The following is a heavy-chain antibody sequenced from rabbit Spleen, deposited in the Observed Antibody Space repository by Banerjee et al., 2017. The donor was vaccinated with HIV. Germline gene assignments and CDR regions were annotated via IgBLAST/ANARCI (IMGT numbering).Heavy chain of an antibody. J-gene: IGHJ4*01. V-gene: IGHV1S45*01. Sequence: QEQLEESGGDLVKPEGSLTLTCTASGFSFSGSYWICWVRQAPGKGLEWIACISTSVGTTYYASWAKGRFTISKTSSTTVTLQMTSLTAADTATYFCARGRGDSSSTYNLWGPGTLVTVS. CDR3: ARGRGDSSSTYNL. D-gene: IGHD1-1*01. CDR2: ISTSVGTT. CDR1: GFSFSGSYW.